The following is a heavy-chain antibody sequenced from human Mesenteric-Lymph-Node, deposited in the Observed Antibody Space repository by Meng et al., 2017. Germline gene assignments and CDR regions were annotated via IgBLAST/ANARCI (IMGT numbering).Heavy chain of an antibody. CDR3: ARDLRYSSSWYPNWFDP. D-gene: IGHD6-13*01. Sequence: ASVKVSCKASGYTFTSYGINWVRQAPGQGLEWMGWISTYNGNTNYAQKLQGRVTMTTDTSTSTAYMELRSLRSDDTAVYYCARDLRYSSSWYPNWFDPWGQGTLVTVSS. CDR2: ISTYNGNT. V-gene: IGHV1-18*01. J-gene: IGHJ5*02. CDR1: GYTFTSYG.